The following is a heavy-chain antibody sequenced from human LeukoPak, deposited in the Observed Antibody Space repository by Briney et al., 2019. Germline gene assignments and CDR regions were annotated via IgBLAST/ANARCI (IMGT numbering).Heavy chain of an antibody. CDR2: INHSGST. Sequence: SETLSLTCAVYGGSFSGYYWSWIRQPPGKGLEWIGEINHSGSTNYNPSLKSRVTISVDTSKNQFSLKLSSVTAADMAVYYCARGRGYSYGHWGQGTLVTVSS. CDR3: ARGRGYSYGH. V-gene: IGHV4-34*01. D-gene: IGHD5-18*01. J-gene: IGHJ4*02. CDR1: GGSFSGYY.